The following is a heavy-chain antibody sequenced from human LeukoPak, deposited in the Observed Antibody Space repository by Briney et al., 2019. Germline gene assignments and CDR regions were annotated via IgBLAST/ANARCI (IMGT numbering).Heavy chain of an antibody. CDR2: FDPEDGET. Sequence: ASVKVSCKVSGYTLTELSMHWVRQAPGKGLEWMGGFDPEDGETIYAQKFQGRVAMTEDTSADTAYMELSSLRSEDTAVYYCARYDSSIAARPSDYWGQGTLVTVSS. CDR3: ARYDSSIAARPSDY. D-gene: IGHD6-6*01. J-gene: IGHJ4*02. V-gene: IGHV1-24*01. CDR1: GYTLTELS.